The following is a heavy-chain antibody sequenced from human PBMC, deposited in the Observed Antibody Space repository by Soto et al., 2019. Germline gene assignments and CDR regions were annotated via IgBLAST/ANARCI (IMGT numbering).Heavy chain of an antibody. CDR3: ARDRLVGATFDY. CDR1: GFTFSSYA. V-gene: IGHV3-23*01. Sequence: GGSLRLSCAASGFTFSSYAMSWVRQAPGKGLEWVSAISGSGGSTYYADSVKGRFTISRDNAKNSLYLQMNSLRAEDTAVYYCARDRLVGATFDYWGQGTLVTVSS. D-gene: IGHD1-26*01. J-gene: IGHJ4*02. CDR2: ISGSGGST.